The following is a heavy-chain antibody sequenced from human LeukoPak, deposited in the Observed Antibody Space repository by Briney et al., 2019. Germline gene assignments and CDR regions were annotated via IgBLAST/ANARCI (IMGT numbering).Heavy chain of an antibody. CDR2: INHSGST. D-gene: IGHD6-19*01. CDR1: GGSFSGCY. Sequence: SETLSLTCAVYGGSFSGCYWSWIRQPPGKGLEWIGEINHSGSTNYNPSLKSRVTISVDTSKNQFSLKLSSVTAADTAVYYCARGHRQWLVRPFDYWGQGTLVTVSS. V-gene: IGHV4-34*01. J-gene: IGHJ4*02. CDR3: ARGHRQWLVRPFDY.